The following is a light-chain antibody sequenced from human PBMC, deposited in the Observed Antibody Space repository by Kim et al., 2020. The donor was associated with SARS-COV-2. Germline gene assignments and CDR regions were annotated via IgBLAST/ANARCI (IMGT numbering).Light chain of an antibody. V-gene: IGLV6-57*03. CDR2: EDN. CDR1: SGSIASNY. J-gene: IGLJ3*02. Sequence: KAVTRTCTRSSGSIASNYVQWYQQRPGRAPTTVIYEDNQRPSGVPDRFSGSIDSSSNAASLTISGLKTEDEADYYCQSYDSSNHWVFGGGTQLTVL. CDR3: QSYDSSNHWV.